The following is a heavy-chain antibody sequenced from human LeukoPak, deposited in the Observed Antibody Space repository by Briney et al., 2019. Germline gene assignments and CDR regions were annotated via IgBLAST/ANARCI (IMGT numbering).Heavy chain of an antibody. Sequence: SETLSLTCAVSGYSISSGYYWGWIRQPPGKGLEWIGSIYHSGSTYYNPSLKSRVTISVDTSKNQFSLKLSSVTAADPAVYYCARRTVGYCTNGVCSDWFDPWGQGTLVTVSS. J-gene: IGHJ5*02. CDR1: GYSISSGYY. CDR3: ARRTVGYCTNGVCSDWFDP. D-gene: IGHD2-8*01. CDR2: IYHSGST. V-gene: IGHV4-38-2*01.